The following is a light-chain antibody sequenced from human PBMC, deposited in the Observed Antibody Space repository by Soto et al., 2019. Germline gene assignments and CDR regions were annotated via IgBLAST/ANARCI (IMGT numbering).Light chain of an antibody. Sequence: QSALTQPPSASGSPGQSVTISCTGTSSDVCGYNYVSWYQHHPGKAPKLMIYEVNKRPSGVPDRFSGSKSGNTASLTVSGLQAEDEADYYCSSYAGSNKVFGGGTKLTVL. J-gene: IGLJ3*02. CDR2: EVN. CDR1: SSDVCGYNY. CDR3: SSYAGSNKV. V-gene: IGLV2-8*01.